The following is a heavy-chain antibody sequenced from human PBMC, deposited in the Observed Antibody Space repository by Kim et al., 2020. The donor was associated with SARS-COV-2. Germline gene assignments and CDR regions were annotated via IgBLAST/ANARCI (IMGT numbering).Heavy chain of an antibody. J-gene: IGHJ4*02. Sequence: SETLSLTCSVSGDSVRSSYYFWGWIRQPPGKGLEYIGNVYYSGTISYNSSLKSRATILADASENKLSLKLTSVTAADTALYFCASGPEQVVPRYVYWGQG. V-gene: IGHV4-39*01. CDR2: VYYSGTI. CDR3: ASGPEQVVPRYVY. D-gene: IGHD2-21*01. CDR1: GDSVRSSYYF.